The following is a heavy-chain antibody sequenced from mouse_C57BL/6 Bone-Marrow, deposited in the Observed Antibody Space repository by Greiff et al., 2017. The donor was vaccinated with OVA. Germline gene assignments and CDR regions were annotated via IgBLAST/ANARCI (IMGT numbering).Heavy chain of an antibody. J-gene: IGHJ3*01. CDR2: IHPNSGST. CDR1: GYTFTSYW. CDR3: ARQRGWLLGFAY. D-gene: IGHD2-3*01. V-gene: IGHV1-64*01. Sequence: VQLQQPGAELVKPGASVKLSCKASGYTFTSYWMHWVKQRPGQGLEWIGMIHPNSGSTNYNEKFKSKATLTVDKSSSTAYMQLSSLPSEDSAVYYCARQRGWLLGFAYWGQGTLVTVSA.